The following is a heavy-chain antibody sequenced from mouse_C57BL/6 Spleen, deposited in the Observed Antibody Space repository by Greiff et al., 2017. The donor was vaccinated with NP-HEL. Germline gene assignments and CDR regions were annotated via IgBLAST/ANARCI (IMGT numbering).Heavy chain of an antibody. D-gene: IGHD4-1*01. CDR2: INPYNGGT. Sequence: EVQLQQSGPVLVKPGASVKMSCKASGYTFTDYYMNWVKQSHGKSLEWIGVINPYNGGTSYNQKFKGKATLTVDKSSSTAYMELNSLTSEDSAVYYCARVGLSGAMDYWGQGTSVTVSS. V-gene: IGHV1-19*01. CDR3: ARVGLSGAMDY. CDR1: GYTFTDYY. J-gene: IGHJ4*01.